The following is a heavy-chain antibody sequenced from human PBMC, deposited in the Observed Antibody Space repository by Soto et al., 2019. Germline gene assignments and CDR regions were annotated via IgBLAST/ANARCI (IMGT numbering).Heavy chain of an antibody. CDR2: AYYTGST. V-gene: IGHV4-30-4*01. CDR1: GASIKSTDYY. D-gene: IGHD2-21*02. Sequence: SETLSLTCTVSGASIKSTDYYWSWIRQAPGKGLEWIGYAYYTGSTYYNPSLMSRLTISVDTSKNQFSLKLTSVTAAETAVYYCVRTAREGAVAPHWFDRWGQGTQVTVSS. CDR3: VRTAREGAVAPHWFDR. J-gene: IGHJ5*02.